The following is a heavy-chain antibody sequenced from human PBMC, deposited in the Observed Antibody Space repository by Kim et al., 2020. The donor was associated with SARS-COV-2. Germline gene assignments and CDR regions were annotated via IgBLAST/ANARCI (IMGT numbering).Heavy chain of an antibody. J-gene: IGHJ4*02. CDR3: ARRDGYGNTWYVY. Sequence: GESLKISCKGSGYSFTNYWITWVRRMPGKGLEWMGRIDPSDSYTNYSPSFQGHVTISADKSISTAYLQWSSLKASDTAMYYCARRDGYGNTWYVYWGQGTLVTVSS. D-gene: IGHD6-13*01. V-gene: IGHV5-10-1*01. CDR2: IDPSDSYT. CDR1: GYSFTNYW.